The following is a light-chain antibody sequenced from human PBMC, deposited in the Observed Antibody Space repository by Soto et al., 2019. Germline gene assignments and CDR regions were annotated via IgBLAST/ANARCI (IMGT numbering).Light chain of an antibody. J-gene: IGLJ1*01. CDR1: SSDVGGYNY. CDR3: SSYTSSSTGV. Sequence: QSALTHPASVSGSPGQSITISCTGTSSDVGGYNYVSWYQQHPGKAPKLMIYEVSNRPSGVSNRFSGSKSGNTASLTISGLQAEEEADYYCSSYTSSSTGVFGTGTKVTVL. V-gene: IGLV2-14*01. CDR2: EVS.